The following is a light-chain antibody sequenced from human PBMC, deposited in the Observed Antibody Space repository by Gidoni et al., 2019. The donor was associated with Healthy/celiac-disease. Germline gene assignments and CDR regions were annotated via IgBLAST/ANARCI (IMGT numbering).Light chain of an antibody. J-gene: IGKJ1*01. CDR2: AAS. CDR1: QSISSY. CDR3: QKSYSTPRT. Sequence: DIQMTQSPSSLSASVGDRVTITCRASQSISSYLNWYQQKPGKAPKLLIYAASSLQSGVPSSFSGSGSVTDFTLTISSLQPEDFATYYCQKSYSTPRTFGQGTKVEIK. V-gene: IGKV1-39*01.